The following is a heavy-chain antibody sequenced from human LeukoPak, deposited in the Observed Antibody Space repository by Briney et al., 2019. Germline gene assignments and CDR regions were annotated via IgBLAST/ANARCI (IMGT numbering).Heavy chain of an antibody. Sequence: ASVKVSCKASGSTFTGYYMNWVRQAPGQGLEWMGWINPNSGGTNYAQKFQGRATMTRDTSISTAYMELSRLRSDDTAVYYCARTPLYSDSSGYYYMTSYYFDYWGQGTLVTVSS. CDR3: ARTPLYSDSSGYYYMTSYYFDY. V-gene: IGHV1-2*02. J-gene: IGHJ4*02. CDR2: INPNSGGT. D-gene: IGHD3-22*01. CDR1: GSTFTGYY.